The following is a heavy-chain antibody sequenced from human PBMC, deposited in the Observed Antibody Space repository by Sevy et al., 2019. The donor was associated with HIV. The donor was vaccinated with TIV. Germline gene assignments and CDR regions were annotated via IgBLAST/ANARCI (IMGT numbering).Heavy chain of an antibody. CDR2: INSNSGAI. J-gene: IGHJ4*02. V-gene: IGHV1-2*02. CDR1: GHTFSDYY. Sequence: ASVKVSCKASGHTFSDYYILWVRQAPGQGLEWMGWINSNSGAISYAQKFQGRVTMTSDTSISTVYMELSRLRSDDTAVYYCATEYSYDYWGQGTLVTVSS. D-gene: IGHD4-4*01. CDR3: ATEYSYDY.